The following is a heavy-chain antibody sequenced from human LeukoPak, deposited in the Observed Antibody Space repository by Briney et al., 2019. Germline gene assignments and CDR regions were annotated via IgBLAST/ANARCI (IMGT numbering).Heavy chain of an antibody. V-gene: IGHV4-34*01. Sequence: SETLSLTCAVYGGSFSGYYWSWIRQPPGKGLEWIGEINHSGSTNYNPSLKSRVTISVDTSKNQFSLKLSSVTAADTAVYCCARGGFDFSRLGYYYYYMDVWGKGTTVTVSS. D-gene: IGHD3-9*01. CDR3: ARGGFDFSRLGYYYYYMDV. CDR1: GGSFSGYY. CDR2: INHSGST. J-gene: IGHJ6*03.